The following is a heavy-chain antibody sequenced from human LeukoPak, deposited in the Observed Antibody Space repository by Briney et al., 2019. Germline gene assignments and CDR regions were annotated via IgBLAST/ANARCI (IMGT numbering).Heavy chain of an antibody. CDR2: TYYSGST. J-gene: IGHJ5*02. Sequence: KPSETLSLTCTVSGGSISSYYWSWIRQPPGKGLEWIGYTYYSGSTNYNPPLKSRVTISVDTSKNQFSLKLSSVTAADTAVYYCARDRAVAGTFDPWGQGTLVTVSS. CDR1: GGSISSYY. D-gene: IGHD6-19*01. CDR3: ARDRAVAGTFDP. V-gene: IGHV4-59*01.